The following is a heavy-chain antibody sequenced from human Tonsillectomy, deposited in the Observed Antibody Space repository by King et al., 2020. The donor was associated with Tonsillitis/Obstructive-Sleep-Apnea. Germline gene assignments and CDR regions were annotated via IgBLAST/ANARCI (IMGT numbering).Heavy chain of an antibody. V-gene: IGHV5-51*01. Sequence: QLVQSGAEVKKPGESLKISCKGSGYSFTSYWIGWVRQMPGKGLEWMGIIYPGDSDTRYSPSFQGQVTISADKSVSTAYLQWSSLKASDTAKYYCARRGGRHASGASSPFEPGGQGPLATVSS. J-gene: IGHJ5*02. D-gene: IGHD1-26*01. CDR2: IYPGDSDT. CDR3: ARRGGRHASGASSPFEP. CDR1: GYSFTSYW.